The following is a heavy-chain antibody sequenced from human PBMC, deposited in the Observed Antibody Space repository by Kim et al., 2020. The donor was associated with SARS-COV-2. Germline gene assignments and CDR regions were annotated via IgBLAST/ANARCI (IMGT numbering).Heavy chain of an antibody. Sequence: ADDGEGRFPTSRDNSKKQLYLQMTSLSAEDTAVYYCAKARIAVAATSMSYWGQGTLVTVSA. J-gene: IGHJ4*02. D-gene: IGHD6-19*01. V-gene: IGHV3-30*02. CDR3: AKARIAVAATSMSY.